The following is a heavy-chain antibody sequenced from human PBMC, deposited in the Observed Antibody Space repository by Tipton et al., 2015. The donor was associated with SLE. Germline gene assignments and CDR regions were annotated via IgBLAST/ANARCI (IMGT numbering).Heavy chain of an antibody. J-gene: IGHJ2*01. Sequence: SLTCTVSGGSISSSSYYWGWIRQPPGKGLEWIGDINHSGSTNYNPSLKSRVTISVDTSKNQFSLKLSSVTAADTAVYYCARGYCSGGSCSYWYFDLWGRGTLVTVSS. V-gene: IGHV4-39*07. CDR3: ARGYCSGGSCSYWYFDL. CDR2: INHSGST. D-gene: IGHD2-15*01. CDR1: GGSISSSSYY.